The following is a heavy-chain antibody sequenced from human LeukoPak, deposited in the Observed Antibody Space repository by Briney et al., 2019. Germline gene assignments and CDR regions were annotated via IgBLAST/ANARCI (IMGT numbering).Heavy chain of an antibody. V-gene: IGHV4-34*01. D-gene: IGHD2-2*02. Sequence: SSETLSLTCAVYGGSFSGYYWSWIRQPPGQGLEWIGEINHSGSTNYNPSLKSRVTISVDTSKNQFSLKLSSVTAADTAVYYCARTSPDIVVVPAAISQRGYYYYYYMDVWGKGTTVTVSS. J-gene: IGHJ6*03. CDR3: ARTSPDIVVVPAAISQRGYYYYYYMDV. CDR1: GGSFSGYY. CDR2: INHSGST.